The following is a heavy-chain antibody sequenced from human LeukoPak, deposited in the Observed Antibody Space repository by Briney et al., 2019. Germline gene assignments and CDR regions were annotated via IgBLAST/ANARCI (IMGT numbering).Heavy chain of an antibody. CDR1: GFTFSNYW. D-gene: IGHD6-13*01. CDR2: INTDGNIT. CDR3: TRELSGSSSRHFDY. J-gene: IGHJ4*02. V-gene: IGHV3-74*01. Sequence: GGSLRLSCAASGFTFSNYWMHWVRQAPGKGPVWVSRINTDGNITTYADSVKGRFTISRDSAKNALYLQMNSLRAEDTAVYYCTRELSGSSSRHFDYWGQGTLVTVPS.